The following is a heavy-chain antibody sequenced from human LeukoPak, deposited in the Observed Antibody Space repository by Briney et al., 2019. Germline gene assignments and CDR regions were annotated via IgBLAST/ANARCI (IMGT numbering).Heavy chain of an antibody. Sequence: GRSLRLSCAASGYTFTSYYMHWVRQAPGQGLEWMGIINPSGGSTSYAQKFQGRVTMTRDTSTSTVYMELSSLRSEDTAVYYCARDLVGAPKNDAFDIWGQGTMVTVSS. CDR3: ARDLVGAPKNDAFDI. D-gene: IGHD1-26*01. J-gene: IGHJ3*02. CDR2: INPSGGST. CDR1: GYTFTSYY. V-gene: IGHV1-46*01.